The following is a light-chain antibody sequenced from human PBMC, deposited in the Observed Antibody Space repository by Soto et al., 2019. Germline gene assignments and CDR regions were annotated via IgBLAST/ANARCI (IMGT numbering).Light chain of an antibody. V-gene: IGKV1-39*01. CDR3: QQSYSTPPDT. Sequence: DIQMTQSPSSLSASVGDRVTITCRASQSISSYLNWYQQKPGKAPKLVIYAASSLQSGVPSRFSGSRSGRDFTLTISSLQPEDFATYYCQQSYSTPPDTFGQGTKLEIK. J-gene: IGKJ2*01. CDR1: QSISSY. CDR2: AAS.